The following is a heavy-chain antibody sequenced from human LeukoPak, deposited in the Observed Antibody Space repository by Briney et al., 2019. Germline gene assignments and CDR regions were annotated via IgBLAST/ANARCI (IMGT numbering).Heavy chain of an antibody. D-gene: IGHD3-3*01. V-gene: IGHV1-2*02. CDR1: GYTFTGYY. J-gene: IGHJ4*02. CDR2: INPNSGGT. Sequence: ASVKVSCKASGYTFTGYYMHWVRQAPGQGLEWMGWINPNSGGTNYAQKFQGRVTMTRDTSISTAYMEPSRLRSDDTAVYYCARTYYDFWSGYYSSGDDDYWGQGTLVTVSS. CDR3: ARTYYDFWSGYYSSGDDDY.